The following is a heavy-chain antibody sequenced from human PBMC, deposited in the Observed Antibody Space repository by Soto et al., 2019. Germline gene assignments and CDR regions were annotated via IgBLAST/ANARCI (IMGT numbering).Heavy chain of an antibody. J-gene: IGHJ4*02. V-gene: IGHV1-69*13. CDR1: GGTFSSYA. CDR3: ARDLAYYDSSGPSGYDY. Sequence: SVKVSCKASGGTFSSYAISWLRQSPGQGLEWMGGIIPIFGTANYAQKFQGRVTITADESTSTAYMELSSLRSEDTAVYYCARDLAYYDSSGPSGYDYWGQGTLVTVSS. D-gene: IGHD3-22*01. CDR2: IIPIFGTA.